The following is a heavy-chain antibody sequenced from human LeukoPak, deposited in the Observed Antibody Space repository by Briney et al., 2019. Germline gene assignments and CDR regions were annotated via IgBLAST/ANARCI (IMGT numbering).Heavy chain of an antibody. CDR2: IKNDGTHK. Sequence: HGGSLRLSCVASGISFSSYWMAWDRQAPGKGLEWVANIKNDGTHKFYADSVKGRFTISRDNAKNSLFLEMNSLTADDTAVYFCASSHDSSGNDWGQGTLVTVSS. D-gene: IGHD3-22*01. CDR3: ASSHDSSGND. CDR1: GISFSSYW. J-gene: IGHJ4*02. V-gene: IGHV3-7*01.